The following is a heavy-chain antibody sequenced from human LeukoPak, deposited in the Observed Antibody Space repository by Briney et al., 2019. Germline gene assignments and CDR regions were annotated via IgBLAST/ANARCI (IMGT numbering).Heavy chain of an antibody. CDR3: VKDDYGVSERVDRYFDF. Sequence: PGGSLRLSCSAYGFTFNYYAIDWLRQAPGKRLEFVSAISGDGGGTYYADSVKGRFTISRDNSKKTIFLHMGSLNAEDTAMYYCVKDDYGVSERVDRYFDFWGRGTLVTVSS. CDR2: ISGDGGGT. J-gene: IGHJ2*01. D-gene: IGHD4-17*01. V-gene: IGHV3-64D*06. CDR1: GFTFNYYA.